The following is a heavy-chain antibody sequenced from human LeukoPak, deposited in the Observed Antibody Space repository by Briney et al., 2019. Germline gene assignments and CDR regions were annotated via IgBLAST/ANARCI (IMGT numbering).Heavy chain of an antibody. J-gene: IGHJ4*02. CDR2: INPTGGST. Sequence: GASVKVSCKASGYTFTTYYIHWVRQAPGQGLEWMGIINPTGGSTTYAQKFQGRVTMTRDTSTSTVFMEVNSLRSEYTAVYYCALYSSTWYWGQGTLVTVSS. D-gene: IGHD6-13*01. CDR3: ALYSSTWY. V-gene: IGHV1-46*01. CDR1: GYTFTTYY.